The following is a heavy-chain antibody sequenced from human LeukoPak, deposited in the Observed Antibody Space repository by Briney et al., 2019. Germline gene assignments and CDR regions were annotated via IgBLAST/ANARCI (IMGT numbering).Heavy chain of an antibody. D-gene: IGHD6-6*01. CDR3: ARVGSGSSSYGYYYMDV. Sequence: GGSLRLSCAASGFTVGSNYMSWVRQAPGKGLQWVSFLYSVGTTYYADSVKGRFTISRDNAKNSLYLQMNSLRAEDTAVYYCARVGSGSSSYGYYYMDVWGKGTTVTVSS. V-gene: IGHV3-66*01. CDR1: GFTVGSNY. CDR2: LYSVGTT. J-gene: IGHJ6*03.